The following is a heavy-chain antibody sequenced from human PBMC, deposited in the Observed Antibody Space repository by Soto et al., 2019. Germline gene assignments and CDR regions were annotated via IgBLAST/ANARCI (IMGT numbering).Heavy chain of an antibody. J-gene: IGHJ4*02. CDR2: IYYSGST. D-gene: IGHD3-9*01. CDR3: ARWPDYDILTGYSDY. CDR1: GGSISSYY. V-gene: IGHV4-59*01. Sequence: SETLSLTCTVSGGSISSYYWSWIRQPPGKGLEWIGYIYYSGSTNYNPSLKSRVTISVDTSKNQFSLKLSSVTAADTAVYYCARWPDYDILTGYSDYWGQGTLVTVS.